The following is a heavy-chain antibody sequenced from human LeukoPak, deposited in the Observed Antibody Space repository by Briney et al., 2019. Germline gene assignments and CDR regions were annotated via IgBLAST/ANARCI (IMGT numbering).Heavy chain of an antibody. CDR2: ISHRGSI. Sequence: SETLSLTCAVYGGSFSGYSWSWIRQPPGKGLEWVGEISHRGSINHNPSLKSRVTMSVDTSKNHFSLKLNSVTATDTAVYYCARGLLGDLSLCAFDIWGQGTMVTVSS. J-gene: IGHJ3*02. D-gene: IGHD3-16*02. CDR3: ARGLLGDLSLCAFDI. CDR1: GGSFSGYS. V-gene: IGHV4-34*01.